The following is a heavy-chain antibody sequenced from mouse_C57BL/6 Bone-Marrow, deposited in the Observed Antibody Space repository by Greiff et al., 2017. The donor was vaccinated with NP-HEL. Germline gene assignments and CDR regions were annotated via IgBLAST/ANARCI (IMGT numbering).Heavy chain of an antibody. CDR1: GYDFSNYW. J-gene: IGHJ3*01. CDR2: IYPGDGDT. V-gene: IGHV1-80*01. CDR3: ARGAY. Sequence: VQLQESGAELVKPGSSVKLSCKASGYDFSNYWMNWVKQRPGQGLEWIGQIYPGDGDTNYNGKFKDKATLTADKSSSTAYMQLSSLTSEDSAVYFCARGAYGGQGNLVTVSA.